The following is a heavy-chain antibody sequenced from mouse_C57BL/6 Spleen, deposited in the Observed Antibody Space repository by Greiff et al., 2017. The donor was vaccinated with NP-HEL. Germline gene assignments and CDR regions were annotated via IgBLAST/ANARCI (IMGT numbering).Heavy chain of an antibody. Sequence: VQLQQPGAELVMPGASVKLSCKASGYTFTSYWMHWVKQRPGQGLEWIGEIDPSDSYTNYNQKFKGKSTLTVDKSSSTAYMQLSSLTSEDSAVYYCARGGLYYGSSYEGTYWGQGTLVTVSA. CDR1: GYTFTSYW. D-gene: IGHD1-1*01. J-gene: IGHJ3*01. CDR2: IDPSDSYT. CDR3: ARGGLYYGSSYEGTY. V-gene: IGHV1-69*01.